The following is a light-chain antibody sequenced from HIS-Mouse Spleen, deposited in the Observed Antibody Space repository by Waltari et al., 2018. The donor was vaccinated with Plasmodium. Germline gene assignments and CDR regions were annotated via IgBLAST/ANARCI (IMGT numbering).Light chain of an antibody. CDR1: SGLNVGTFR. J-gene: IGLJ1*01. CDR3: MIWHSSAYV. Sequence: QAVLTQPSSLSASPGASASLTCTLRSGLNVGTFRIYWYQQQPGSPPQYPLRYKSDSDKQQGSGVPSRFSGSKDASANAGILLISGLQSEDEADYYCMIWHSSAYVFGTGTKVTVL. CDR2: YKSDSDK. V-gene: IGLV5-45*03.